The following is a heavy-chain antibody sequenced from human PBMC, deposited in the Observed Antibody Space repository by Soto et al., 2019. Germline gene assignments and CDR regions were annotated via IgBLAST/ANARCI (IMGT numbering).Heavy chain of an antibody. CDR3: AKRPRALLTFDY. J-gene: IGHJ4*02. CDR1: GFIFSNYV. Sequence: VQLVDSGGGLVQPGGSLRLSCAASGFIFSNYVMSWVRQAPGKGLEWVSSLSDSGGTSYYADSVKGRFTISRDNSKNTMYMQMNSLRAEDTAIYYCAKRPRALLTFDYWGQGTLVTVSS. CDR2: LSDSGGTS. V-gene: IGHV3-23*04. D-gene: IGHD1-26*01.